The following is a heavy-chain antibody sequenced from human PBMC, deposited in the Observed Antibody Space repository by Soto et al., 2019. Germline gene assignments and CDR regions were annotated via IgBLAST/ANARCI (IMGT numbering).Heavy chain of an antibody. CDR1: GYTFTSYG. D-gene: IGHD2-15*01. J-gene: IGHJ4*02. CDR2: ISAYNGNT. V-gene: IGHV1-18*01. Sequence: GASVKVSCKASGYTFTSYGICWVRQAPGQGLEWMGWISAYNGNTNYAQKLQGRVTMTTDTSTSTAYMELRSLRSDDTAVYYCATMVVAATGGGYFDYWGQGTLVTVSS. CDR3: ATMVVAATGGGYFDY.